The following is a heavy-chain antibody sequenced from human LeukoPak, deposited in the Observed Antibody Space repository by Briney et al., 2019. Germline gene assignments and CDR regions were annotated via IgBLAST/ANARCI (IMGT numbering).Heavy chain of an antibody. D-gene: IGHD3-22*01. CDR3: ARDLTPRRYYDNSGYQIVPAF. CDR1: GHTFTNYG. V-gene: IGHV1-18*01. CDR2: ISAYSGHT. J-gene: IGHJ4*02. Sequence: ASVKVSCKASGHTFTNYGISWVRQAPGQGLEWMGWISAYSGHTKYVQKLQGRVTMTTDTSTSTASMELRSLRSDDTAVYYCARDLTPRRYYDNSGYQIVPAFWGQGTLVTVSS.